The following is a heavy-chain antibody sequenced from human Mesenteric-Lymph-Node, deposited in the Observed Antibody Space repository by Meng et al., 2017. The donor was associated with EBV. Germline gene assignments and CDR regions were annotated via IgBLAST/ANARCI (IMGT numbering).Heavy chain of an antibody. D-gene: IGHD3-10*01. V-gene: IGHV4-4*02. CDR1: GGSITTNNY. Sequence: QVQLQESGPGMVKLSVILSLTCAVSGGSITTNNYWGWVRQPPGQGLEWIAETSHNGHTNYSPSLKSRVTISIDKSKNQFSLKVDSVTAEDTAVYYCARERGAGTYQGFDFWGQGTLVTVSS. CDR3: ARERGAGTYQGFDF. CDR2: TSHNGHT. J-gene: IGHJ4*02.